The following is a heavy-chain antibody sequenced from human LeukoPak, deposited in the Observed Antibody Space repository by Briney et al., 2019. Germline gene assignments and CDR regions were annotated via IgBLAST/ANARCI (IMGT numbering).Heavy chain of an antibody. D-gene: IGHD1-26*01. CDR2: IYYSGST. J-gene: IGHJ4*02. CDR3: ARNASDSGTSYFDY. CDR1: GGSISSSAYY. V-gene: IGHV4-39*01. Sequence: SETLSLTCTVSGGSISSSAYYWGWLRQPPGKGLEWIGSIYYSGSTSYSPSLKSRVTISVDTSKNQFSLKLDSVTAADTAVYYCARNASDSGTSYFDYWGQGTLVTVSS.